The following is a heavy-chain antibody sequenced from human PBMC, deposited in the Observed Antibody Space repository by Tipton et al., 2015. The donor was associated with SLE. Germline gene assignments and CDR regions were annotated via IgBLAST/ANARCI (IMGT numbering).Heavy chain of an antibody. D-gene: IGHD5-24*01. CDR3: ARDAVDGYRGGAVDS. Sequence: PSLTCTVSGDSISRSSYCWGWIRQPPGKGLEWIGSICYRGTTYYNPSLKSRVTISVDTSKNQLSLKLRSVTAADTAVYYCARDAVDGYRGGAVDSWGQGTLVTVSS. V-gene: IGHV4-39*07. CDR1: GDSISRSSYC. CDR2: ICYRGTT. J-gene: IGHJ4*02.